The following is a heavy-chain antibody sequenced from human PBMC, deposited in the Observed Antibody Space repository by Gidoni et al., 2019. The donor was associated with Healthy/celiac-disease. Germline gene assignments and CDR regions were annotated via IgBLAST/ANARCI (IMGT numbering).Heavy chain of an antibody. CDR1: GYTLTELS. D-gene: IGHD2-15*01. CDR2: FDPEDGET. J-gene: IGHJ4*02. V-gene: IGHV1-24*01. Sequence: QVQLVQSGAEVKTPGASVKVSCKVSGYTLTELSMHWVRQAPGKGLEWMGGFDPEDGETIYAQKFQGRVTMTEDTSTDTAYMELSSLRSEDTAVYYCATAGSLSSLVVEYYFDYWGQGTLVTVSS. CDR3: ATAGSLSSLVVEYYFDY.